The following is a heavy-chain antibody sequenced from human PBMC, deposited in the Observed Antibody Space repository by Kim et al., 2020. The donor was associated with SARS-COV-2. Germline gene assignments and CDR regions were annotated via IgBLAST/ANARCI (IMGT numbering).Heavy chain of an antibody. CDR3: AKEWRGGSYYVPGAFDI. J-gene: IGHJ3*02. Sequence: GGSLRLSCAASGFTFSSYGMHWVRQAPGKGLEWVAVISYDGSNKYYADSVKGRFTISRDNSKNTLYLQMNSLRAEDTAVYYCAKEWRGGSYYVPGAFDIWGQGTMVTVSS. CDR1: GFTFSSYG. V-gene: IGHV3-30*18. CDR2: ISYDGSNK. D-gene: IGHD1-26*01.